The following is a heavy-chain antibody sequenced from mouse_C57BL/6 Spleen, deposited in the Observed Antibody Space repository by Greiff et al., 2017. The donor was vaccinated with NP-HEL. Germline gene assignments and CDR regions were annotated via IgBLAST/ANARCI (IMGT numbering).Heavy chain of an antibody. J-gene: IGHJ3*01. V-gene: IGHV14-1*01. Sequence: EVKLVESGAELVRPGASVKLSCTASGFNIKDYYMHWVKQRPEQGLEWIGRIDPEDGDTEYAPKFQGKATMTADTSSNTAYLQLSSLTSEDTAVYYCTPTYSDGSWFAYWGQGTLVTVSA. CDR1: GFNIKDYY. CDR3: TPTYSDGSWFAY. D-gene: IGHD2-3*01. CDR2: IDPEDGDT.